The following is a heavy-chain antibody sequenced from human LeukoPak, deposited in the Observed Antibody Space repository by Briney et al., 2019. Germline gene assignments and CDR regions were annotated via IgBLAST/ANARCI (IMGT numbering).Heavy chain of an antibody. CDR1: RDSVSRSDSY. J-gene: IGHJ1*01. D-gene: IGHD3-22*01. CDR2: IYYSGRT. CDR3: ARRRYYDGSGYLE. V-gene: IGHV4-39*01. Sequence: SQTLSLTCSVSRDSVSRSDSYWDWIRQPPGKGLEWIGTIYYSGRTYYSPSLKSRVTMSVDPSNNQFSLNLRSVTAADTALYYCARRRYYDGSGYLEWGQGTLLSVS.